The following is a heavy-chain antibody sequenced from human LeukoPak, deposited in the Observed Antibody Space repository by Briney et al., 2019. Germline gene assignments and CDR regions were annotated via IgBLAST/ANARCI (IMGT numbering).Heavy chain of an antibody. CDR2: ISSSSSYI. Sequence: PGGSLRLSCAASGFTFSSYSMNWVRQAPGKGLEWVSSISSSSSYIYYTDSVKGRFTISRDNAKNSLYLQMNSLRAEDTAVYYCARERYCSSTSCYLGYYYYGMDVWGQGTTVTVSS. D-gene: IGHD2-2*01. V-gene: IGHV3-21*01. CDR1: GFTFSSYS. CDR3: ARERYCSSTSCYLGYYYYGMDV. J-gene: IGHJ6*02.